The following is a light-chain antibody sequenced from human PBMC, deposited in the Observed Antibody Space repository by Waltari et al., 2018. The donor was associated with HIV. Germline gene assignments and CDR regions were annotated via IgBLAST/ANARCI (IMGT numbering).Light chain of an antibody. CDR3: QSTDSTDTWV. CDR2: KDT. Sequence: SSELTQPPSVSLSPGQTARHTCPGDTLSKQYGDWYQQKPGQAPVLVIYKDTERPSGIPERFSGSSSGTTVTLTISGVQAEDEADYYCQSTDSTDTWVFGGGTRLTVL. J-gene: IGLJ3*02. V-gene: IGLV3-25*03. CDR1: TLSKQY.